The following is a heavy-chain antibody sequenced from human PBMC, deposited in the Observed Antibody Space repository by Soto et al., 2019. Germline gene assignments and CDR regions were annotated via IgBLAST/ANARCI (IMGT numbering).Heavy chain of an antibody. Sequence: QVQLVQSGAEVKNPGASVKVSCKASGYTFTRYGIGWARQAPGQGLEWMGWINTYNGNTNYAQNVQGRVTLTTDTXSSTAYMELRSPRSNDTAIYYCAMVDVYVTPSPQDVWGQGTTVIVSS. V-gene: IGHV1-18*01. CDR1: GYTFTRYG. CDR3: AMVDVYVTPSPQDV. CDR2: INTYNGNT. J-gene: IGHJ6*02. D-gene: IGHD3-16*01.